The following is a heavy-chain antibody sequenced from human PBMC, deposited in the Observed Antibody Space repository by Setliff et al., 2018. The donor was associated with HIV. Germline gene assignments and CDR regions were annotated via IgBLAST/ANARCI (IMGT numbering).Heavy chain of an antibody. V-gene: IGHV1-69*10. Sequence: SVKVSCKASGGTFSDFRITWVRQAPGQGLEWMGEITPFVGITNYAQKFQGRVTISADESTATAYIELSSLTSQDTAVYYCARARPRALNYYMDVWGKGTTVTVSS. CDR2: ITPFVGIT. J-gene: IGHJ6*03. CDR1: GGTFSDFR. CDR3: ARARPRALNYYMDV.